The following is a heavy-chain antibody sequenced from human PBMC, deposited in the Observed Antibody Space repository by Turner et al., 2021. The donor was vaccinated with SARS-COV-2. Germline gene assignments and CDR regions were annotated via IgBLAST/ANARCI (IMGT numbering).Heavy chain of an antibody. CDR1: GCTFSSYA. J-gene: IGHJ5*02. D-gene: IGHD6-13*01. Sequence: QVLLVQSGAEVNKPGSSVTVSCKASGCTFSSYAISWVRKAPGQGLEWMGRIVPILGIANYAQKVQGRVTITADKFTSTADMELSSLRSEDTAVYYCASLYQGIAAAAISGFDPWGQGTLVTVSS. CDR2: IVPILGIA. CDR3: ASLYQGIAAAAISGFDP. V-gene: IGHV1-69*04.